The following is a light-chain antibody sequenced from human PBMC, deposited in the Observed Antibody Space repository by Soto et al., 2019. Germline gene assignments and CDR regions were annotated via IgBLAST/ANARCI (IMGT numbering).Light chain of an antibody. CDR3: SSYTSSSTWV. V-gene: IGLV2-14*01. J-gene: IGLJ3*02. CDR1: SSDVGAYNY. Sequence: QSVLTQPASVSGSPGQSITISCTGTSSDVGAYNYVSWYQQHPGKAPKLMIYGVSNRPSGVSDRFSGSRSGNTASLTISGLQAEDESDYYCSSYTSSSTWVFGGGTKLTVL. CDR2: GVS.